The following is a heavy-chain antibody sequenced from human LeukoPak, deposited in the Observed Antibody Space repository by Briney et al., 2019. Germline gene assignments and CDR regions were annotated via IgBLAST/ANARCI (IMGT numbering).Heavy chain of an antibody. CDR1: GYTFTSYA. V-gene: IGHV1-18*01. Sequence: ASVKVSCKASGYTFTSYAITWVRQAPGQGLEWMGWISAYNGNTKYGQRLQGRVTMTTDTSTSTAYMELRSLRAEDTAVYYCAKAGAVVVVAAKYFDYWGQGTLVTVSS. D-gene: IGHD2-15*01. CDR3: AKAGAVVVVAAKYFDY. CDR2: ISAYNGNT. J-gene: IGHJ4*02.